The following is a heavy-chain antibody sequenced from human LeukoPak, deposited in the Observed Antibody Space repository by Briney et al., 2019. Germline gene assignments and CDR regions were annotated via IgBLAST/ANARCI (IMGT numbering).Heavy chain of an antibody. CDR3: ARDRDSSWDYYYYYGMDV. V-gene: IGHV3-30*03. D-gene: IGHD6-13*01. CDR2: ISYDGSNK. Sequence: GSLRLSCAASGFTFSNAWMSWVRQAPGKGLEWVAVISYDGSNKYYADSVKGRFTISRGNSKNTLYLQMNSLRAEDTAVYYCARDRDSSWDYYYYYGMDVWGQGTTVTVSS. CDR1: GFTFSNAW. J-gene: IGHJ6*02.